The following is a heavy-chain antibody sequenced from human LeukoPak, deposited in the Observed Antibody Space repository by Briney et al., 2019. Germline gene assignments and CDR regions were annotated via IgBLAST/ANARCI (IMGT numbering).Heavy chain of an antibody. D-gene: IGHD2-15*01. J-gene: IGHJ4*02. Sequence: GGSLRLSCAASGFTFSNAWMSWVRQAPGKGLEWVGRIKSKTDGGTTDYAAPVKGRFTISRDDSKTTLYLQMNSLKTEDTAVYYCTTDSLDIVVVVAATFDYWGQGTLVTVSS. V-gene: IGHV3-15*01. CDR3: TTDSLDIVVVVAATFDY. CDR1: GFTFSNAW. CDR2: IKSKTDGGTT.